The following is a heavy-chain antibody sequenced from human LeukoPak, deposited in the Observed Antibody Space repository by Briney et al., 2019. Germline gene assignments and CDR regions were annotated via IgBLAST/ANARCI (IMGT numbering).Heavy chain of an antibody. D-gene: IGHD3-10*01. V-gene: IGHV4-34*01. J-gene: IGHJ4*02. Sequence: SETLSLTCAVYGGSFTGYYGGWIRQPPGKGLEWIGEINDSGSTNYNPSLRSRVTISVDTSMNQFSLKMRSVTAADTADYYCARGLWFGESRPYYYDYWGQGNLVTVST. CDR1: GGSFTGYY. CDR3: ARGLWFGESRPYYYDY. CDR2: INDSGST.